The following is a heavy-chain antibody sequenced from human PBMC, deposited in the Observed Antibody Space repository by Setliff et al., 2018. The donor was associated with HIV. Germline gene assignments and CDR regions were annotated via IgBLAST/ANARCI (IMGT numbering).Heavy chain of an antibody. CDR1: GVSFSSYA. V-gene: IGHV1-69*06. CDR2: IIPMFGAT. CDR3: ASHPGSSIEKPYFDT. J-gene: IGHJ5*02. D-gene: IGHD2-2*01. Sequence: GASVKVSCKTSGVSFSSYAISWVRQAPGQGLEWMGGIIPMFGATNYAQKFQGRVTITADKSTSTMYMDLSSLRSEDTAVYYCASHPGSSIEKPYFDTWGQGTLVTVSS.